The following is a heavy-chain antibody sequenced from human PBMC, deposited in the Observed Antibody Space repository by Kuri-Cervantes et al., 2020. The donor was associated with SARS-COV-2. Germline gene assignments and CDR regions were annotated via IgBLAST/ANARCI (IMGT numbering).Heavy chain of an antibody. V-gene: IGHV4-59*12. J-gene: IGHJ4*02. CDR2: IYYSGST. CDR3: ARGPSSGKYGVDY. CDR1: GGSISSYY. D-gene: IGHD3-22*01. Sequence: SETLSLTCTVSGGSISSYYWSWIRQPPGKGLEWIGYIYYSGSTNYNPSLKSRVTISVDTSKNQFSLKLSSVTAADTAVYYCARGPSSGKYGVDYWGQGTLVTVSS.